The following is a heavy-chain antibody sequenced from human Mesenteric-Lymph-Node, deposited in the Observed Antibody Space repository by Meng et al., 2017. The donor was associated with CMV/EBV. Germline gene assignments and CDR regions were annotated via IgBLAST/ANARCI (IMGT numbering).Heavy chain of an antibody. CDR2: IYWDDDT. CDR3: AHSSGIAAAGPFYFDY. CDR1: GFSLSTSGVG. D-gene: IGHD6-13*01. V-gene: IGHV2-5*02. Sequence: QITLKESGPTLVKPTQTLTLTCTFSGFSLSTSGVGVGWIRQPPGKALEWLALIYWDDDTRDSPSLQSRLTITKDTSKNQVVLTMTNMDPVDTATYYCAHSSGIAAAGPFYFDYWGQGTLVTVSS. J-gene: IGHJ4*02.